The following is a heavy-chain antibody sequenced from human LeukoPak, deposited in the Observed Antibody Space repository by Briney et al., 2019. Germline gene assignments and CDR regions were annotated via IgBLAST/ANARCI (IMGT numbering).Heavy chain of an antibody. CDR1: GFTFSSAW. D-gene: IGHD4/OR15-4a*01. Sequence: GGSLRLSCAASGFTFSSAWMSWVRQAPGKGLEWVGRIKSKTDGGTTDYAAPVKGRFTISRDDSKTTLYLQMNSLKTEDTAVYYCTTSPLYGGFDYWGQGTLVTVSS. V-gene: IGHV3-15*01. J-gene: IGHJ4*02. CDR3: TTSPLYGGFDY. CDR2: IKSKTDGGTT.